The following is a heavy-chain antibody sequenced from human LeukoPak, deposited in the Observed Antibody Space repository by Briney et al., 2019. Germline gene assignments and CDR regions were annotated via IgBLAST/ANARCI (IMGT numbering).Heavy chain of an antibody. CDR3: ARQDIVVVPAAMTGWFDP. V-gene: IGHV4-31*03. CDR1: GGSISSGGYY. CDR2: IYYSGST. D-gene: IGHD2-2*01. Sequence: PSETLSLTCTVSGGSISSGGYYWSWIRQHPGKGLEWIGYIYYSGSTYYNPSLKSRVTISVDTSKNQFSLKPSSVTAADTAVYYCARQDIVVVPAAMTGWFDPWGQGTLVTVSS. J-gene: IGHJ5*02.